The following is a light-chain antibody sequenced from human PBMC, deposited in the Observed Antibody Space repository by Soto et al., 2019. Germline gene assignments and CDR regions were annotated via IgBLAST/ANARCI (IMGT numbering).Light chain of an antibody. CDR3: SSFAGGSNIVL. V-gene: IGLV2-8*01. Sequence: QSALTQPPSASGSLGQSVTISCTGTSSDVGGYNYVSWHQQHPGKDPKVMIYEVTKRPPGVPDRFSGSKSGNTASLTVSGLQGEDEADYYCSSFAGGSNIVLLGGGIKLTVL. J-gene: IGLJ2*01. CDR1: SSDVGGYNY. CDR2: EVT.